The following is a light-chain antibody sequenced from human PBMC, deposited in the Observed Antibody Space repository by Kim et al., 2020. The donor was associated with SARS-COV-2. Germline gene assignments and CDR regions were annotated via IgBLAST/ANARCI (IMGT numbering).Light chain of an antibody. V-gene: IGLV3-21*04. CDR1: NIGSKS. CDR2: YDS. J-gene: IGLJ3*02. CDR3: QVWDSSSDQWV. Sequence: APGKTARITCGGNNIGSKSVHWYQQKPGQAPVLVIYYDSDRPSGIPERVSGSNSGNTATLTISRVEAGDEADYYCQVWDSSSDQWVFGGGTQLTVL.